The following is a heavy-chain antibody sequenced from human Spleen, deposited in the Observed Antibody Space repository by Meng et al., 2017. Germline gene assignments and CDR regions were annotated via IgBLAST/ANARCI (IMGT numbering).Heavy chain of an antibody. J-gene: IGHJ3*02. CDR1: GFTFSSYA. CDR2: ISYDGSNK. V-gene: IGHV3-30*04. D-gene: IGHD2-15*01. Sequence: GESLKISCAASGFTFSSYAMHWVRQAPGKGLEWVAVISYDGSNKYYADSVKGRFTISRDNSKNTLYLQMNSLRAEDTAVYYCARVRNRYCNGNSCYHDAFDMWGQGTMVTVSS. CDR3: ARVRNRYCNGNSCYHDAFDM.